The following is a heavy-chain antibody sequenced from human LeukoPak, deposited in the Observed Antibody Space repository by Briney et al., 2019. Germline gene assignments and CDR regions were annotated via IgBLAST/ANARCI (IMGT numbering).Heavy chain of an antibody. CDR3: ARDLGYYRADY. V-gene: IGHV3-7*01. J-gene: IGHJ4*02. CDR1: GCNFGGYW. Sequence: GGSLRLSCGASGCNFGGYWMNWVRQAPGKGLEWVANIKEDGSEKKYADFVKGRFTISRDNAKNSLYLQMDSLRADDTAVYYCARDLGYYRADYWGRGTLLTVSS. D-gene: IGHD1-26*01. CDR2: IKEDGSEK.